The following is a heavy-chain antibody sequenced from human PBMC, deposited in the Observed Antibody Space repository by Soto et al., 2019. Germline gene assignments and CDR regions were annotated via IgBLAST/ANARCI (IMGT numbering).Heavy chain of an antibody. J-gene: IGHJ4*01. CDR2: IKTDASEK. D-gene: IGHD3-10*01. CDR1: GFTLSDHY. V-gene: IGHV3-7*01. CDR3: ARDSGYGSGNSVNHYLDC. Sequence: GGSLRLSCAGSGFTLSDHYIDWVRQAPGKGLEWLATIKTDASEKKYVDSVKGRFTVFRDNAKNSLYLQMDSLRAEDTAEYYCARDSGYGSGNSVNHYLDCWGRGTLVTVSS.